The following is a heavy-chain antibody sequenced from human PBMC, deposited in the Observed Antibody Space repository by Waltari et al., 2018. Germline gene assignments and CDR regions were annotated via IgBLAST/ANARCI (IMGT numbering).Heavy chain of an antibody. Sequence: QMQLVQSGPEVKKPGTSVKVSCKASGFTFTSSAMQWVRQSRGQRLAWIGWIVVGSGNTNYAQKFQERGTITRDMSTSTAYMELSSLRSEDTAVYYCARAYSSGWGYYYYGMDVWGQGTTVTVSS. V-gene: IGHV1-58*02. D-gene: IGHD6-19*01. CDR2: IVVGSGNT. CDR3: ARAYSSGWGYYYYGMDV. CDR1: GFTFTSSA. J-gene: IGHJ6*02.